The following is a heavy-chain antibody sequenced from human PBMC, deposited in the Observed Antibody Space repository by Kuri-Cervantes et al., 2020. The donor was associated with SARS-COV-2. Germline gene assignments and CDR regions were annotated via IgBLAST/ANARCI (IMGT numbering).Heavy chain of an antibody. Sequence: ASVKVSCKASGYTFTAYYMHWVRQAPGEGPEWMGIINPNGGSTVYAQKFQGRVTLTSDTSTSTMFLDLRGLTSEDTALYYCAREMITFGGGALFAFDIWGQGTMVTVSS. V-gene: IGHV1-46*01. D-gene: IGHD3-16*01. J-gene: IGHJ3*02. CDR1: GYTFTAYY. CDR3: AREMITFGGGALFAFDI. CDR2: INPNGGST.